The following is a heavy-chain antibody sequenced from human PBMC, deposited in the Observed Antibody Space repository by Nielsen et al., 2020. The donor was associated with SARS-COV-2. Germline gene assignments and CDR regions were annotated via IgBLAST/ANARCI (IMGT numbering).Heavy chain of an antibody. V-gene: IGHV1-69*13. CDR1: GGTFSGYA. D-gene: IGHD1-26*01. J-gene: IGHJ4*02. CDR3: ASGGSYYYFDY. Sequence: SVKVSCKASGGTFSGYAISWVRQAPGQGLEWMGGIIPIFGTANYAQKFQGRVTITADESTSTAYMELSSLRSEDTAVYYCASGGSYYYFDYWGQGTLVTVSS. CDR2: IIPIFGTA.